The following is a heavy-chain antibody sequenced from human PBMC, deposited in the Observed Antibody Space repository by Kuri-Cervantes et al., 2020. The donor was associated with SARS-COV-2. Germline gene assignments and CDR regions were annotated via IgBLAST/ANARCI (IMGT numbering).Heavy chain of an antibody. CDR2: IYSGGST. Sequence: LSLTCAASGFTVSSNYMSWVRQAPGKGLEWVSVIYSGGSTYYADSVKGRFTISRDNSKNTLYLQMNSLRAEDTAVYYCARGFGYYYDSSGYLTGLDYWGQGTLVTVSS. V-gene: IGHV3-66*02. D-gene: IGHD3-22*01. CDR1: GFTVSSNY. CDR3: ARGFGYYYDSSGYLTGLDY. J-gene: IGHJ4*02.